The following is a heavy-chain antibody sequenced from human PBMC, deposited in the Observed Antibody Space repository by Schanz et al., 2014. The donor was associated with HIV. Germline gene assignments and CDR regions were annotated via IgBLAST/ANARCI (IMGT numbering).Heavy chain of an antibody. V-gene: IGHV1-69*01. CDR2: IIPMYGTA. Sequence: QVQLVQSGAEVKKPGSSVKVSCKASGGTFNSYAISWVRQAPGQGLEWMGGIIPMYGTANYAQKFLGRVTISADESTSTGYMDLSNLRSDDTAVYYCATCLITIGCSSWGQGTLVTVSS. D-gene: IGHD1-1*01. J-gene: IGHJ5*02. CDR3: ATCLITIGCSS. CDR1: GGTFNSYA.